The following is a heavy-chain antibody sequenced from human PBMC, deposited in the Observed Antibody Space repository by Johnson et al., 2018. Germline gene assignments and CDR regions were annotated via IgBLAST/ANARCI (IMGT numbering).Heavy chain of an antibody. J-gene: IGHJ3*02. CDR1: GFTFSSYS. CDR3: AREEGDAFDI. Sequence: VQLVESGGGLVKPGGSLRLSCAASGFTFSSYSMNWVRQAPGKGLEWVSSISSSSSYIYYADSVKGRFTISRDNSKNALYQQMNSLRAEDTAVYYCAREEGDAFDIWGQGTMVTVSS. CDR2: ISSSSSYI. V-gene: IGHV3-21*01.